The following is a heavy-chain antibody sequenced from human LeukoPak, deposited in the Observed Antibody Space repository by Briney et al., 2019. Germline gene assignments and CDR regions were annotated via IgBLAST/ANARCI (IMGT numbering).Heavy chain of an antibody. J-gene: IGHJ5*02. V-gene: IGHV4-34*01. Sequence: SETLSLTCTVSGGSISGYYWSWIRQSPGKGLEWIGEINHSGSTNYNPSLKSRVTISVDTSKNQFSLKLSSVTAADTAVYYCARAGLGIATKFDPWGQGTLVTVSS. CDR1: GGSISGYY. CDR3: ARAGLGIATKFDP. D-gene: IGHD6-13*01. CDR2: INHSGST.